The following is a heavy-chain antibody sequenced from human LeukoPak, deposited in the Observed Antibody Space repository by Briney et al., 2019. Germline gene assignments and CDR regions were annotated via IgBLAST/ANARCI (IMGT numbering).Heavy chain of an antibody. D-gene: IGHD5-18*01. V-gene: IGHV1-18*04. J-gene: IGHJ3*02. CDR3: ARGDGLWDANAFDI. Sequence: GASVKVSCKASGYTFTVYFIHWVRQAPGQGLGWMGWISAYNGNTTYAQKLQGRVTMTTDTSTSTAYMELRSLRSDDTAVYYCARGDGLWDANAFDIWGQGTMVTVSS. CDR2: ISAYNGNT. CDR1: GYTFTVYF.